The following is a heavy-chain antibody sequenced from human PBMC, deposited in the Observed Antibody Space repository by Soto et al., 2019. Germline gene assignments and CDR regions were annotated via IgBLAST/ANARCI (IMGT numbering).Heavy chain of an antibody. Sequence: DVQLLESGGGLVQPGGSLTLSCAASRFTFSDFAMSWVRQAPGKGLEWVSSIGGTGSDTYYADSVKGRFTIPRDNSRNTLFLQMDNLRDEDTAVYYCAKDAVPYNGKWDWFDSWGQGTLVTVSS. D-gene: IGHD1-26*01. CDR3: AKDAVPYNGKWDWFDS. J-gene: IGHJ5*01. CDR1: RFTFSDFA. CDR2: IGGTGSDT. V-gene: IGHV3-23*01.